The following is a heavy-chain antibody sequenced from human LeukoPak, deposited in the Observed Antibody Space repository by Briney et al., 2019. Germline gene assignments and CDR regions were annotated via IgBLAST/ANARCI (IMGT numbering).Heavy chain of an antibody. CDR1: GFTFTNAW. V-gene: IGHV3-49*04. CDR2: IRSKAYGGTI. CDR3: IRGRVHLDY. Sequence: GGSLRLSCAAPGFTFTNAWMSWVRQAPGKGLEWVGFIRSKAYGGTIEYAASVKGRFTISRDDSKSSAYLQMNSLKTEDTAVYYCIRGRVHLDYWGQGTLVTVSS. J-gene: IGHJ4*02.